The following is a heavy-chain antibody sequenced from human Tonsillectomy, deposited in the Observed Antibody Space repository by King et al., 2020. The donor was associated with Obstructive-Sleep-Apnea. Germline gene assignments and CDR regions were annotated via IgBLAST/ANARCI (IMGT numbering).Heavy chain of an antibody. D-gene: IGHD5-18*01. J-gene: IGHJ4*02. CDR2: IYYSGSP. CDR3: ARSDRDIAMGLFDY. Sequence: QLQLQESGPGLVKPSETLSLTCTVSGGSICSRSYWGGIRQPPGKGLAWIGHIYYSGSPYYTPSPKSRVTISVDTAKNQFSLELNSVTAADTAVYYCARSDRDIAMGLFDYWGQGTLVTVSS. CDR1: GGSICSRSY. V-gene: IGHV4-39*07.